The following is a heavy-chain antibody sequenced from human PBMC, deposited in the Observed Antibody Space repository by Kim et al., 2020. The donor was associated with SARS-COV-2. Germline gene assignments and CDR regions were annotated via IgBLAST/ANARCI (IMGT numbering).Heavy chain of an antibody. D-gene: IGHD1-26*01. V-gene: IGHV3-74*01. CDR1: GFTLSSYW. CDR3: ASRRYTGTCYYFDY. CDR2: IISDGGNT. Sequence: GGSLRLSCAASGFTLSSYWMHWVRQAPGKGLVWVSRIISDGGNTNYADSVKGRFTISRDNAKSTLYRQMNSLSAEGTAVYYCASRRYTGTCYYFDYGGQETLVTVPS. J-gene: IGHJ4*02.